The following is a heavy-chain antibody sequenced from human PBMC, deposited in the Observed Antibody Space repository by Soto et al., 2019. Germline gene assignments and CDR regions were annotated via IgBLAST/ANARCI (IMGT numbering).Heavy chain of an antibody. D-gene: IGHD2-21*01. Sequence: QVQLVESGGGVVQPGRSLRLSCAASGFTFSRYAIHWVRQAPGKGLEWVAVISYDGSNKYYADSVKGRFTISRENSKNTLYLQMNSLRAEDTAVYYCAREEHIAVVPDYWGQGTLVTVSS. V-gene: IGHV3-30-3*01. CDR1: GFTFSRYA. CDR2: ISYDGSNK. J-gene: IGHJ4*02. CDR3: AREEHIAVVPDY.